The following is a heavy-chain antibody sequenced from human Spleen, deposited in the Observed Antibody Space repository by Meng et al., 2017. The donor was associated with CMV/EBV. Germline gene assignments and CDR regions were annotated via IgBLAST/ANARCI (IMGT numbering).Heavy chain of an antibody. CDR1: GFTFGDYA. D-gene: IGHD6-13*01. J-gene: IGHJ4*02. V-gene: IGHV3-49*04. CDR3: TRGGIAAAGRFTY. CDR2: IRSKAYGGTT. Sequence: GGSLRLSCTASGFTFGDYAMSWVRQAPGKGLEWVGFIRSKAYGGTTEYAASVKGRFTISRDDSKSIAYLQMNSLKTEDTAVYYCTRGGIAAAGRFTYWGQGTLVTVSS.